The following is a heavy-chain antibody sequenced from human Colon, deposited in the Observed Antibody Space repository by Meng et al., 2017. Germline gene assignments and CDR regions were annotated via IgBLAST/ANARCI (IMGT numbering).Heavy chain of an antibody. J-gene: IGHJ4*02. CDR2: NSGGA. Sequence: NSGGAVYAQKFQGRITMTRDTSINTAYMELSSLISDDTAVYYCARDTAYKDYWGQGTMVTVSS. CDR3: ARDTAYKDY. D-gene: IGHD5-24*01. V-gene: IGHV1-2*02.